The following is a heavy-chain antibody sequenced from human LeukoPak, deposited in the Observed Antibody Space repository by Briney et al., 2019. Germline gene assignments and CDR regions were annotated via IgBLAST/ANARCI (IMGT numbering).Heavy chain of an antibody. D-gene: IGHD3-22*01. CDR1: GGSISSSSSY. V-gene: IGHV4-39*07. CDR2: IYTSGST. CDR3: AREAGYYYDSSGRRSDY. J-gene: IGHJ4*02. Sequence: SETLSLTCTVSGGSISSSSSYWGWIRQPPGKGLEWIGRIYTSGSTNYNPSLKSRVTISVDTSKNQFSLKLSSVTAADTAVYYCAREAGYYYDSSGRRSDYWGQGTLVTVSS.